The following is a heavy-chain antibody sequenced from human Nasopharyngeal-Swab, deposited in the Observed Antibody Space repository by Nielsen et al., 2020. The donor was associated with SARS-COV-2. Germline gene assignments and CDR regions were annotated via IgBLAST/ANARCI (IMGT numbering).Heavy chain of an antibody. V-gene: IGHV3-9*01. Sequence: SLKISCAASGFTFDDYAMHWVRQAPGKGLEWVSGISWNSGDLGYADSVKGRFTISRDNTQNSLYLQMNSLRTEDTAFYYCAKDGDHGDFTVGIDSWGQGTLVTVSS. CDR3: AKDGDHGDFTVGIDS. CDR1: GFTFDDYA. CDR2: ISWNSGDL. D-gene: IGHD4-17*01. J-gene: IGHJ4*02.